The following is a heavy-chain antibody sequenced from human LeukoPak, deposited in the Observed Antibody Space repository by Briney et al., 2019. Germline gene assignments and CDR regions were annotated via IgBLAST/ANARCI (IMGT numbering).Heavy chain of an antibody. CDR1: GFTVSSNY. V-gene: IGHV3-53*01. J-gene: IGHJ4*02. Sequence: GRCRRLACAAAGFTVSSNYMSWVRQAPGKGLEWVSVIYSGGSTYYADSVKGRFTISRDNSKNTLYLQMNSLRAEDTAVYYCARGWDYWGQGTLVTVSS. CDR2: IYSGGST. D-gene: IGHD5-24*01. CDR3: ARGWDY.